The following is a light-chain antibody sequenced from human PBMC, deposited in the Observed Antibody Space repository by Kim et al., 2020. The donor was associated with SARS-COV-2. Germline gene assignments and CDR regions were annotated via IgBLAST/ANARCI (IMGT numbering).Light chain of an antibody. J-gene: IGLJ1*01. Sequence: GVTISCAGSSSNIGAGYDVHWYQRLPGTAPKVLIYAYNNRPSGVPDRFSGSKSGTSASLAITGLQAEDEADYYCQSYDTSLSGYVFGTGTKVTVL. CDR3: QSYDTSLSGYV. V-gene: IGLV1-40*01. CDR2: AYN. CDR1: SSNIGAGYD.